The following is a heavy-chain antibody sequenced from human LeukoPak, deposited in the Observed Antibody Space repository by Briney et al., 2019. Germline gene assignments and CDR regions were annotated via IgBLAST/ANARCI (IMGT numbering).Heavy chain of an antibody. D-gene: IGHD3-22*01. J-gene: IGHJ3*02. CDR3: ARARKRITMIVLVYGNGAFDI. Sequence: SSETLSLTCAVSGGSFSGYYWSWIRQPPGKGLEWIGDINNSRSTNYYPSLKSRVTIFVDTSENQFPLQLSTVPAADTAVYYCARARKRITMIVLVYGNGAFDIWGQGKIVTVSS. CDR2: INNSRST. V-gene: IGHV4-34*01. CDR1: GGSFSGYY.